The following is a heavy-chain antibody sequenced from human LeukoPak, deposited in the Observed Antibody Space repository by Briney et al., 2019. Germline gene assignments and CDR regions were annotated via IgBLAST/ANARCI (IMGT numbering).Heavy chain of an antibody. V-gene: IGHV4-34*01. CDR3: ARVSSYYPPSHFDY. J-gene: IGHJ4*02. D-gene: IGHD1-26*01. CDR2: INHSGST. CDR1: GGSFSGYY. Sequence: SETLSLTCAVYGGSFSGYYWSWIRQPPGKGLEWIGEINHSGSTNYNPSLKSRVTISVDTSKNQFSLKLSSVTAADTAVYYCARVSSYYPPSHFDYWGQGTLVTVSS.